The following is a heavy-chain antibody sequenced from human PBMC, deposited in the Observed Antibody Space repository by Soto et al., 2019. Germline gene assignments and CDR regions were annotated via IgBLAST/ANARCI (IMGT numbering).Heavy chain of an antibody. V-gene: IGHV3-53*01. CDR3: TRDGRGLGRLSLFEY. CDR2: IYSGETT. D-gene: IGHD2-21*02. CDR1: GFNVNSDY. Sequence: PGGSLRLSCAASGFNVNSDYMNWVRQTPGKGLEWVASIYSGETTYYADSVRGRFTISSDKSKNTLYFQLSSLRIEDTAVYYCTRDGRGLGRLSLFEYWGQGLLVTVSS. J-gene: IGHJ4*02.